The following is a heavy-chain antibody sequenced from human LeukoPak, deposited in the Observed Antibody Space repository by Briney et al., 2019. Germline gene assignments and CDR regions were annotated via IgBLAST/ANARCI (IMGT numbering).Heavy chain of an antibody. CDR3: ARDPLIAARPAGMDY. CDR2: INPSGGST. CDR1: GGTFSSYA. J-gene: IGHJ4*02. V-gene: IGHV1-46*01. Sequence: ASVKVPCKASGGTFSSYAISWVRQAPGQGLEWMGIINPSGGSTSYAQKFQGRVTMTRDTSTSTVYMELSSLRSEDTAVYYCARDPLIAARPAGMDYWGQGTLVTVSS. D-gene: IGHD6-6*01.